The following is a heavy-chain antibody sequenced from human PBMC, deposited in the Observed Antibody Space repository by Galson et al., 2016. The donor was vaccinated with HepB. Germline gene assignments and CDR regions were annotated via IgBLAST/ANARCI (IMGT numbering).Heavy chain of an antibody. J-gene: IGHJ3*01. CDR1: GGSISRSLYY. D-gene: IGHD6-19*01. V-gene: IGHV4-39*01. CDR2: IYYSGTT. Sequence: SETLSLTCTVSGGSISRSLYYWAWIHQPPGKGLEWIGNIYYSGTTHYNPSLQSRVSISVDTSKNQFSLRLTSVSAADTAMYSCARQDRAGLVNFWGQGTMVTVSS. CDR3: ARQDRAGLVNF.